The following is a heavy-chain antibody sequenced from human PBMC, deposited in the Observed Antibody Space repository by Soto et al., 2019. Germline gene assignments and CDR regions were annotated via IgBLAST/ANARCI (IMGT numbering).Heavy chain of an antibody. CDR3: ERGYYYQLPFDY. D-gene: IGHD3-22*01. V-gene: IGHV4-61*01. Sequence: SETLSLTCTVSGGSVSNGTYYWSWIRQPPGKGLEWIGFIYYSGSTNYNPSLKSRVTISVDTSKNQFSLKLSSVTAADTAVYYSERGYYYQLPFDYWGQGTLVTVSS. J-gene: IGHJ4*02. CDR2: IYYSGST. CDR1: GGSVSNGTYY.